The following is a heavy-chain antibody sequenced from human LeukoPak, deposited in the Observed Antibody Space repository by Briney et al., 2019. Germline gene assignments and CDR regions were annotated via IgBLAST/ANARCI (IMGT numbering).Heavy chain of an antibody. J-gene: IGHJ4*02. Sequence: ASVKVSCKSSGYTFTDHFIHWVRQAPGQGLEWVGEINPYNGYTKYAWRLQGRVTMTRDTSISTAFMEVSRLTSDDTAVYYCARDYSLNDFDYWGQGTLVAVAS. D-gene: IGHD1-1*01. CDR2: INPYNGYT. V-gene: IGHV1-2*02. CDR1: GYTFTDHF. CDR3: ARDYSLNDFDY.